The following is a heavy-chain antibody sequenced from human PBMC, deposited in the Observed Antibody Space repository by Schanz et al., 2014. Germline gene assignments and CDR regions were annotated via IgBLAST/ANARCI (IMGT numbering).Heavy chain of an antibody. J-gene: IGHJ3*02. CDR1: GGSISSEY. Sequence: QVQLQESGPALVKPSETLSLTCTVSGGSISSEYWSWIRQPAGKGLEWIGRIYNSGKTNYNPSLESRVSMSVDTSKKQLSLKLRSVSDADTAVYYCARVVLGGDAFDIWGQGTMVTVSS. CDR3: ARVVLGGDAFDI. V-gene: IGHV4-4*07. D-gene: IGHD3-10*01. CDR2: IYNSGKT.